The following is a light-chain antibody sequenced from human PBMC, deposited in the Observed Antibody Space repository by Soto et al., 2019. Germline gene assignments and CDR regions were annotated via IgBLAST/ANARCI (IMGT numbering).Light chain of an antibody. Sequence: QSALTQPASVSGSPGQSITISCTGTSSDVGTYNLVSWYEQHPGKAPKPIIYEGSKRPSGVSNRFSGYKSGNTASLTISGLQAEDEADYYCCSYAGSSFVVFGGGTKLPVL. CDR1: SSDVGTYNL. V-gene: IGLV2-23*01. CDR3: CSYAGSSFVV. J-gene: IGLJ2*01. CDR2: EGS.